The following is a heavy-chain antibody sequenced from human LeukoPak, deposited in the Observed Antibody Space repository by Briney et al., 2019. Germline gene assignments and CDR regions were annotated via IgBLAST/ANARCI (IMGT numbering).Heavy chain of an antibody. CDR3: ARDRGENYDYVWGSYRHFDY. D-gene: IGHD3-16*02. CDR2: ISWNSGSI. V-gene: IGHV3-9*01. CDR1: GFTFDDYA. J-gene: IGHJ4*02. Sequence: SLRLSCAASGFTFDDYAMHWVRQAPGKGLEWVSGISWNSGSIGYADSVKGRFTISRDNAKNSLYLQMNSLRAEDTAVYYCARDRGENYDYVWGSYRHFDYWGQGTLVTVSS.